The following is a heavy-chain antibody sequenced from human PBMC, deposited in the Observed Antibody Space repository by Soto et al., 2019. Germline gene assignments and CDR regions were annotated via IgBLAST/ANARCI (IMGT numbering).Heavy chain of an antibody. CDR2: ISYDGSNK. D-gene: IGHD6-19*01. CDR3: ARGGSGWYKDGMDV. Sequence: QVQLVESGGGVVQPGRSLRLSCAASGFTFSSYAMHWVRKAPGKGLEWVAVISYDGSNKYYADSVKGRFTISRANSKNTLYLQMNSLRAEDTAVYYCARGGSGWYKDGMDVWGQGTTVTVSS. V-gene: IGHV3-30-3*01. CDR1: GFTFSSYA. J-gene: IGHJ6*02.